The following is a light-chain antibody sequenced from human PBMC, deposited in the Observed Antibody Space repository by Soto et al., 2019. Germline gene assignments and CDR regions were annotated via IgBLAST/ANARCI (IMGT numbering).Light chain of an antibody. Sequence: EIVIQQSPATLPWSPGERATLSSRASQRVATNLAWYHQKPGQPPRLLIYGASTRATGIPARFSGSGSGTEFTLTISSLQSEDFAVYYCQQYNNWPPYTFGQGTKLEIK. V-gene: IGKV3D-15*01. CDR1: QRVATN. J-gene: IGKJ2*01. CDR2: GAS. CDR3: QQYNNWPPYT.